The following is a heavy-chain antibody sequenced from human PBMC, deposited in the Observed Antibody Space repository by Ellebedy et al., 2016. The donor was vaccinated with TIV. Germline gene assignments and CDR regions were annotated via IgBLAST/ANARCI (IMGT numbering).Heavy chain of an antibody. CDR2: IYPSDSDT. V-gene: IGHV5-51*01. D-gene: IGHD4-11*01. CDR3: ARPAVTTPAGHDAFDI. Sequence: GESLKISCQGSGYSFTNYWIVWVRQMPGTGPEWMGIIYPSDSDTRYSPSFQGQVTISADKSINTAYLQWSSLKASDTAMYYCARPAVTTPAGHDAFDIWGQGTMITVSS. J-gene: IGHJ3*02. CDR1: GYSFTNYW.